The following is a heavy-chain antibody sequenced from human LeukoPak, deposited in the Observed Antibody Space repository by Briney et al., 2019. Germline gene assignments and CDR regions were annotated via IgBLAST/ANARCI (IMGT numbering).Heavy chain of an antibody. D-gene: IGHD3-10*01. Sequence: GGSLRLSCAASGFTFSTYGFHWVRQAPGKGLEWVAVISRDGSNKYSADSVQGRFTISRDNSKNTLYLQMNSLRAADTAVYYCVKSLYGSGSYWDPNFDYWGQGTLVTVSS. V-gene: IGHV3-30*18. J-gene: IGHJ4*02. CDR3: VKSLYGSGSYWDPNFDY. CDR1: GFTFSTYG. CDR2: ISRDGSNK.